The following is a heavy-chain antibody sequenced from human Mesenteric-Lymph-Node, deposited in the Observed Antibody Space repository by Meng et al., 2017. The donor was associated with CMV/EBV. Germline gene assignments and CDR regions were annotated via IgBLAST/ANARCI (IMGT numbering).Heavy chain of an antibody. CDR2: IYSGGST. CDR1: GFTFADYA. V-gene: IGHV3-53*01. D-gene: IGHD6-13*01. J-gene: IGHJ4*02. CDR3: ASGIAPYFDY. Sequence: GESLKISCAASGFTFADYAMSWVRQAPGKGLEWVSVIYSGGSTYYADSVKGRFTISRDNSKNTLYLQMNSLRAEDTAVYYCASGIAPYFDYWGQGTLVTVSS.